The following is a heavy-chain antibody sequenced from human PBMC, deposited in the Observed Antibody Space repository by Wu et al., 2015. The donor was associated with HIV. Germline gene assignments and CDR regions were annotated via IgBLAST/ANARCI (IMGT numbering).Heavy chain of an antibody. Sequence: QVHLVQSETEMKKPGASLKVSCKASGYTFSAYDINWVRQAPGQGLEWVGWMNPNSGNTGYPQKFQGRVTMTRDTSISTAYMELSSLKSEDTAVYYCARAASFFYDKHGYYRNWYFDVWGRGTLVAVSS. CDR1: GYTFSAYD. CDR3: ARAASFFYDKHGYYRNWYFDV. V-gene: IGHV1-8*01. D-gene: IGHD3-22*01. J-gene: IGHJ2*01. CDR2: MNPNSGNT.